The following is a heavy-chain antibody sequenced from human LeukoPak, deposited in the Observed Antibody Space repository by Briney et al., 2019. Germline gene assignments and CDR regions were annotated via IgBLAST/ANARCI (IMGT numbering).Heavy chain of an antibody. CDR1: GFTFSSYA. CDR2: ISYDGSNK. V-gene: IGHV3-30-3*01. J-gene: IGHJ4*02. CDR3: AKVVAATPGPNYFDY. D-gene: IGHD2-15*01. Sequence: VGSLRLSCAASGFTFSSYAMHWVRQAPGKGLEWVAVISYDGSNKYYADSVKGRFTISRDNSKNTLYLQMNSLRAEDTAVYYCAKVVAATPGPNYFDYWGQGTLVTVSS.